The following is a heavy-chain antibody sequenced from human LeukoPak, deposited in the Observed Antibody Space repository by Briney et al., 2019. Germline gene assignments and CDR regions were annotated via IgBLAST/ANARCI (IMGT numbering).Heavy chain of an antibody. D-gene: IGHD5-12*01. J-gene: IGHJ4*02. CDR1: GFTFTNYN. CDR3: AREQGGYDLF. CDR2: ISSSSSAI. V-gene: IGHV3-48*04. Sequence: WGSLRLSCAASGFTFTNYNMNWVRQAPGKGLEWISYISSSSSAIYYADSVKGRFTISRDNAKNSLYLQMNSLRAEDTAVYYCAREQGGYDLFWGQGTLVTVSS.